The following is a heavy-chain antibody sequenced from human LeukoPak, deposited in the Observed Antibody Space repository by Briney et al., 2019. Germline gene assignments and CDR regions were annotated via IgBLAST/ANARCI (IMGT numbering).Heavy chain of an antibody. Sequence: GGSLRLSCAASGFTFSDHYMSWIRQAPGKGLEWVSAISGSGGSTYYADSVKGRFTISRDNSKNTLYLQMNSLRAEDTAVYYCAKAPYPPPYDSSGYYPFDYWGQGTLVTVSS. D-gene: IGHD3-22*01. J-gene: IGHJ4*02. CDR1: GFTFSDHY. CDR3: AKAPYPPPYDSSGYYPFDY. V-gene: IGHV3-23*01. CDR2: ISGSGGST.